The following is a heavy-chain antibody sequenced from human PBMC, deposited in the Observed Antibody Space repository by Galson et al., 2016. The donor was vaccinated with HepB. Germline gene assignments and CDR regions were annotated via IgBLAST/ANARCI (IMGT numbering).Heavy chain of an antibody. CDR1: GYTFTSYA. CDR2: INAGNGYT. Sequence: SVKVSCKASGYTFTSYAMHWVRQAPGQRLEWMGWINAGNGYTKYSQKFQGRVTFSSDTSASTGYLELSSLRSEDTAVYFCAKEIVVLPPARAFDCWGQGTLVTVSS. CDR3: AKEIVVLPPARAFDC. D-gene: IGHD2-2*01. J-gene: IGHJ4*02. V-gene: IGHV1-3*01.